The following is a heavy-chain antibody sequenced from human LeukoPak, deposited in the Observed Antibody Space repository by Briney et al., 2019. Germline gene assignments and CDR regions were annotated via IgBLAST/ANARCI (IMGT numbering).Heavy chain of an antibody. Sequence: GGSLRLSCAASGFTFSSYWMSWVRQAPGKGLEWVANIKQDGSEKYYVDSVKGRFTISRDNAKNSLYLQMNSLRAEDTAVYYCARGLDFWSGYNRGFDYWGQGTLVTVSS. D-gene: IGHD3-3*01. CDR3: ARGLDFWSGYNRGFDY. CDR2: IKQDGSEK. CDR1: GFTFSSYW. V-gene: IGHV3-7*01. J-gene: IGHJ4*02.